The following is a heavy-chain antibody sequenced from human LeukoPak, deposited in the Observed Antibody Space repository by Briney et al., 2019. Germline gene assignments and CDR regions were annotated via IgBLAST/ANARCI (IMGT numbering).Heavy chain of an antibody. V-gene: IGHV3-21*01. CDR3: ARGALDAATPFDS. J-gene: IGHJ5*01. D-gene: IGHD2-15*01. Sequence: GGSLRLSCEASGFTFSSYSMNWARQAPGKGLEWVSSISSRSSYIYYADSLKGRFTISRDNAKKSVYLQMNSLRAEDTAVYYRARGALDAATPFDSWGQGTLVTVSS. CDR2: ISSRSSYI. CDR1: GFTFSSYS.